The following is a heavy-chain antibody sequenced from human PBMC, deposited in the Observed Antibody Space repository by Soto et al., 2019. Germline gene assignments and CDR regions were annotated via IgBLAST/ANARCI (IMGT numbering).Heavy chain of an antibody. CDR1: GFTFSSYW. CDR3: ARAQRIHFIVRGPFDY. D-gene: IGHD3-10*01. J-gene: IGHJ4*02. V-gene: IGHV3-7*05. Sequence: GGSLRLSCAASGFTFSSYWMSWVRQAPGKGLEWVANIKQDGSEKYYVDSVKGRFTISRDNAKNSLYLQMNSLRAEDTAVYYCARAQRIHFIVRGPFDYWGQGTLVTVSS. CDR2: IKQDGSEK.